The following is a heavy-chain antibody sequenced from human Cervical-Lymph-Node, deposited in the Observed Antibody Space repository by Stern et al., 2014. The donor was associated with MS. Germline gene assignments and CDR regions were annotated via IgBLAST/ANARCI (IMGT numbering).Heavy chain of an antibody. CDR3: VSGMTTVAY. Sequence: EVQLVESGGGIVQPGGSLRISCAASGFTFSSYWMHWVRQAPGKGLDCVSRISHDGSSTSYADSVKGRFTISRDNAKNTLYLQMNSLRAEDTAVYYCVSGMTTVAYWGQGTLVIVSS. D-gene: IGHD4-11*01. CDR2: ISHDGSST. V-gene: IGHV3-74*01. J-gene: IGHJ4*02. CDR1: GFTFSSYW.